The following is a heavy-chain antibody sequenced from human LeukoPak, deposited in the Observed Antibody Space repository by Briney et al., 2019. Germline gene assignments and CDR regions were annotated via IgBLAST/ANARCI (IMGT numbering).Heavy chain of an antibody. V-gene: IGHV1-2*06. CDR1: GYIFTGYY. J-gene: IGHJ3*02. CDR2: INPNSGGT. CDR3: ARGVVQAYGAFDI. Sequence: GASVKVSCKASGYIFTGYYMYWVRQAPGQGLEWMGRINPNSGGTNYAQKFQGRVTMTRDTSITTAYMELSRLRSDDTAVYYCARGVVQAYGAFDIWGQGTMVTVSS. D-gene: IGHD3-3*01.